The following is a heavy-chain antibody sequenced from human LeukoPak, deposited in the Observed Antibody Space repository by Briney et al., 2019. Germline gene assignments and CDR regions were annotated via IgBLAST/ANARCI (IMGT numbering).Heavy chain of an antibody. CDR1: GGSISSYY. Sequence: PSETLSLTCTVSGGSISSYYWSWIRQPAGKGLEWIGRIYTSGSTNYNPSLKSRVTMSVDTSKNQFSLKLSSVTAADTAVYYCARDLEYSSSWYLCAAFDIWGQGTMVTVSS. CDR3: ARDLEYSSSWYLCAAFDI. CDR2: IYTSGST. V-gene: IGHV4-4*07. J-gene: IGHJ3*02. D-gene: IGHD6-13*01.